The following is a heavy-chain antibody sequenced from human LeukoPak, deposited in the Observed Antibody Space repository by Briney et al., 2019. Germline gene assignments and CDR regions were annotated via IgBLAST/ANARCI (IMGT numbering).Heavy chain of an antibody. V-gene: IGHV4-59*08. D-gene: IGHD2-2*01. CDR1: GGSISSYY. CDR3: ARVDGIGYCSSTSCLLFDP. Sequence: PSETLSLTCTVSGGSISSYYWSWIRQPPGKGLEWIGYIYYSGSTNYNPSLKSRATISVDTSKNQFSLKLSSVTAADTAVYYCARVDGIGYCSSTSCLLFDPWGQGTLVTVSS. CDR2: IYYSGST. J-gene: IGHJ5*02.